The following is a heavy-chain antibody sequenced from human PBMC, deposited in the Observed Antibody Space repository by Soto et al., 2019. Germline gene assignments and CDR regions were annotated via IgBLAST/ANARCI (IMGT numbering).Heavy chain of an antibody. CDR3: ARRGMGGAFDI. J-gene: IGHJ3*02. CDR1: GFTFSSYS. D-gene: IGHD1-26*01. Sequence: GGSLRLSCAASGFTFSSYSMNWVRQAPGKGLEWVSYISSSSTIYYADSVKGRFTISRDNAKNSLYLQMNSLRDEDTAVYYCARRGMGGAFDIWGQGTMVTVSS. V-gene: IGHV3-48*02. CDR2: ISSSSTI.